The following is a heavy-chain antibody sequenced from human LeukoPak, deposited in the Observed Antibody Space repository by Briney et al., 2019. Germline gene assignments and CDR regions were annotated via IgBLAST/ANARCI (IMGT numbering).Heavy chain of an antibody. D-gene: IGHD6-25*01. CDR3: ARDRASIAAGRFDP. V-gene: IGHV1-18*01. CDR1: GYTFASYG. Sequence: GASVKVSCKASGYTFASYGISWVRQAPGQGLEWMGWISAYDGNTKYAQKFQGRVTMTRDTSISTAYMELSRLTSDDTAVYYCARDRASIAAGRFDPWGQGTLVTVSS. CDR2: ISAYDGNT. J-gene: IGHJ5*02.